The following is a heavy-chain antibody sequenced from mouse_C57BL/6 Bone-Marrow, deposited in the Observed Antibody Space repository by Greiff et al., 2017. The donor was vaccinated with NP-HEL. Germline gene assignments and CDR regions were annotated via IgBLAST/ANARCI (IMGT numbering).Heavy chain of an antibody. CDR3: ARHGATVVADFDY. V-gene: IGHV5-6*01. CDR1: GFTFSSYG. J-gene: IGHJ2*01. Sequence: EVKLQESGGDLVKPGGSLKLSCAASGFTFSSYGMSWVRQTPDKRLEWVATISRGGSYPYYPDSVKGRFTLARDNAKNTLYLQMSSLKSEDTDMYDCARHGATVVADFDYWGQGTTLTVSS. D-gene: IGHD1-1*01. CDR2: ISRGGSYP.